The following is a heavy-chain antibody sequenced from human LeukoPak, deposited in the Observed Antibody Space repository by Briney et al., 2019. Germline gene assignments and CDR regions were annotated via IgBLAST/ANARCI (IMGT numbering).Heavy chain of an antibody. J-gene: IGHJ4*02. CDR1: GGSFSGYY. CDR2: INHSGST. D-gene: IGHD5-18*01. V-gene: IGHV4-34*01. Sequence: SETLSLTCAVYGGSFSGYYWSWIRQPPGKGLEWIGEINHSGSTNYNPSLKSRVTISVDTSKNQFSLKLSSVTAADTAVYYCASRVGYSLGGFRDYWGQGTLVTVSS. CDR3: ASRVGYSLGGFRDY.